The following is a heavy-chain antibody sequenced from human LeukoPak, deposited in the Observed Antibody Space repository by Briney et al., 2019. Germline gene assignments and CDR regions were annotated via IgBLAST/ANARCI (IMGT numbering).Heavy chain of an antibody. CDR1: GFTFSSYS. CDR2: ISGSSSYI. J-gene: IGHJ3*02. V-gene: IGHV3-21*01. CDR3: ARDPYSSGWYKDAFDI. Sequence: GGSLRLSCAASGFTFSSYSMNWVRQAPGKGLEWVSSISGSSSYINYADSVKGRFTISRDNAQNSLFLQLSSLRAEDTAVYYCARDPYSSGWYKDAFDIWGQGTMVTVSS. D-gene: IGHD6-19*01.